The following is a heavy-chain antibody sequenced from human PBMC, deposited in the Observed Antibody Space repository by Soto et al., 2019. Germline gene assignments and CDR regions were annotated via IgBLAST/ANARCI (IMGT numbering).Heavy chain of an antibody. CDR2: IIPIFGTA. D-gene: IGHD6-6*01. Sequence: EASVKVSCKASGGTFSSYAISWVRQAPGQGLEWMGGIIPIFGTANYAQKFQGRVTITADESTSTAYMELSSLRSEDTAVYYCARAVAARPGYYYGMDVWGQGTTVTVSS. V-gene: IGHV1-69*13. CDR3: ARAVAARPGYYYGMDV. J-gene: IGHJ6*02. CDR1: GGTFSSYA.